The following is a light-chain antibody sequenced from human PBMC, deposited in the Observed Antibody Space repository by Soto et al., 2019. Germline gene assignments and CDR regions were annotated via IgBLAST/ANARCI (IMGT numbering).Light chain of an antibody. CDR1: QSVSSY. CDR2: DAS. J-gene: IGKJ2*01. V-gene: IGKV3-11*01. Sequence: EIVLTQSPATPSLSPGERATLSCRASQSVSSYLAWYQQKPGQAPRLLIYDASNRATGIPARFSGSGSGTDFTLTISSLEPEDFAVYYCQQRSNWPPEYTFGQGTKLGIK. CDR3: QQRSNWPPEYT.